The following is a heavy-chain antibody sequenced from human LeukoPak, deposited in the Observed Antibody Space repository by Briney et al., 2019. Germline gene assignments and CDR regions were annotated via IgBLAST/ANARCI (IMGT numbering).Heavy chain of an antibody. CDR3: ARDHLRYFDWPPRGLGYYYYGMDV. J-gene: IGHJ6*02. Sequence: ASVKVSCKASGYTFSSYGISWVRQAPGQGLEWMGWISAYHGKTNYAQKLQGRVTMTTDTSTSTAYMELRSLRSDDTAVYYCARDHLRYFDWPPRGLGYYYYGMDVWGQGTTVTVSS. V-gene: IGHV1-18*01. D-gene: IGHD3-9*01. CDR2: ISAYHGKT. CDR1: GYTFSSYG.